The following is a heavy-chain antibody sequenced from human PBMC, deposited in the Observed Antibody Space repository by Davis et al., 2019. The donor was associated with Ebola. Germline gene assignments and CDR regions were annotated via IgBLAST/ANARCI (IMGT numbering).Heavy chain of an antibody. CDR3: LYGMDV. Sequence: GESLKIPCAAPGFSFSSYWMSWVRQAPGKGLEWVASIKQDGSEKYYVDSVKGRFTISRDNAKNSLYLQMNSLRAEDTAVYYCLYGMDVWGQGTTVTVSS. CDR2: IKQDGSEK. J-gene: IGHJ6*02. V-gene: IGHV3-7*01. CDR1: GFSFSSYW.